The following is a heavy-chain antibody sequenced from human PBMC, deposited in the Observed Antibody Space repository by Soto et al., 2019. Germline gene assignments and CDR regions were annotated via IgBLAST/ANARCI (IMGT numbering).Heavy chain of an antibody. Sequence: SETLSLTCAVSGGSMGSGGYSWSWIRQAPGKGLEWIGYIYHGGSTYYNPSLGSRVIISVDRSKNQFSLRLRSVTAADTAVYYCARWSSSWPYYFDYWGQGTLVTVSS. CDR2: IYHGGST. CDR3: ARWSSSWPYYFDY. J-gene: IGHJ4*02. CDR1: GGSMGSGGYS. V-gene: IGHV4-30-2*01. D-gene: IGHD6-13*01.